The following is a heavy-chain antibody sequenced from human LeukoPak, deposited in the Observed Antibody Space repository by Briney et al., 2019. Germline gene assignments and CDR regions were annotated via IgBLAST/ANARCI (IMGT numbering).Heavy chain of an antibody. J-gene: IGHJ4*02. D-gene: IGHD6-19*01. CDR1: GFTFSSYG. V-gene: IGHV3-33*06. CDR2: IWYDGSNK. Sequence: GGSLRFSCAASGFTFSSYGMHWVRQAPGKGLEWVAVIWYDGSNKYYADSVKGRFTISRDNSKNTLYLQMNSLRAEDTAVYYCAKDGLVGPYYFDYWGQGTLVTVSS. CDR3: AKDGLVGPYYFDY.